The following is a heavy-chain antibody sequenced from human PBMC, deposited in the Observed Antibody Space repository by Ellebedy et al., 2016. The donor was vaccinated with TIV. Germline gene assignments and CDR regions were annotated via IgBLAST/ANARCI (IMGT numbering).Heavy chain of an antibody. CDR2: ISYDGSNK. V-gene: IGHV3-30-3*01. J-gene: IGHJ5*02. CDR1: GFTFSSYA. Sequence: GESLKISCAASGFTFSSYAMHWVRQAPGKGLEWVAVISYDGSNKYYADSVKGRFTISRDNSKNTLYLQMNSLRAEDTAVYYCARGLTRLASNWFDPWGQGTLVTVSS. CDR3: ARGLTRLASNWFDP. D-gene: IGHD3-9*01.